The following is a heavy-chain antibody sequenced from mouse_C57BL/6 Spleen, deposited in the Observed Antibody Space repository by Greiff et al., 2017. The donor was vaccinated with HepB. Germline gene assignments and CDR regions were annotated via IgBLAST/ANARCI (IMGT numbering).Heavy chain of an antibody. CDR3: ARSRDDYDVGSTWFAY. CDR1: GYAFSSSW. Sequence: VQLQQSGPELVKPGASVKISCKASGYAFSSSWMNWVKQRPGKGLEWIGRIYPGDGDTNYNGKFKGKATLTADKSSSTAYMQLSSLTSEDSAVYFCARSRDDYDVGSTWFAYWGQGTLVTVSA. D-gene: IGHD2-4*01. J-gene: IGHJ3*01. CDR2: IYPGDGDT. V-gene: IGHV1-82*01.